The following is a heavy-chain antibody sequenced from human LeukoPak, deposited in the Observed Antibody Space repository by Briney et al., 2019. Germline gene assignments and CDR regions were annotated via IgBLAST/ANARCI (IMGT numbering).Heavy chain of an antibody. V-gene: IGHV4-59*01. Sequence: SETLSLTCTVSGGSIRSYYWRWIRQPPGKGLEWIGYIYYSGSTNYNPSLKSRVTISEVTSKNQFSLKLSSVTAADTAVYYCAGVVEVPAATGLWFDPWGQGTLVTVFS. CDR2: IYYSGST. CDR3: AGVVEVPAATGLWFDP. CDR1: GGSIRSYY. D-gene: IGHD2-2*01. J-gene: IGHJ5*02.